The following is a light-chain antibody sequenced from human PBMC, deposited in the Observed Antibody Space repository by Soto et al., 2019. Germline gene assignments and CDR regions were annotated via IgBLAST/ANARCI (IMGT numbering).Light chain of an antibody. J-gene: IGLJ1*01. CDR2: EVS. Sequence: QSALTQPASVSGSPGQSITISCTGTSSDVGGYNYVSWYQQHPGKAPKLMIYEVSNRPSGVSNRFSGSKSGMTASLSITGLQTGDDADYSCTSYTSGSSIYVFGTWTKAIVL. CDR3: TSYTSGSSIYV. CDR1: SSDVGGYNY. V-gene: IGLV2-14*01.